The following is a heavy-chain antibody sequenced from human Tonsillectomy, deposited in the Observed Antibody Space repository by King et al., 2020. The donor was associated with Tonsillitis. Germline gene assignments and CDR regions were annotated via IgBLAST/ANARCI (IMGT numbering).Heavy chain of an antibody. J-gene: IGHJ3*02. CDR1: GFTFSSYS. D-gene: IGHD1/OR15-1a*01. CDR2: ISSSSSTI. Sequence: VQLVESGGGLVQPGGSLRLSCAASGFTFSSYSMNWVRQAPGKGLEWVSYISSSSSTIYYADSVKGRFTISRDNAKNSLYLQMNSLRDEDTAVYYCASTINLEHLPKNTPVAFDIWGQGTMVTVSS. CDR3: ASTINLEHLPKNTPVAFDI. V-gene: IGHV3-48*02.